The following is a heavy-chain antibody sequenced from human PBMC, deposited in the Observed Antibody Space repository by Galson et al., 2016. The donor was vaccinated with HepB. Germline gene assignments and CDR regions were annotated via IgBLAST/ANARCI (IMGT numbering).Heavy chain of an antibody. Sequence: YLRLSCAASGFIFSNYAMHWVRQVPGKGLEWVAVISLDGSDNYYSDSVKGRFAISRVNSKNTVFLQMNSLRGEDTGLYYCAKATSYFSYHGMDVWGQGTTVTVSS. D-gene: IGHD3-9*01. CDR3: AKATSYFSYHGMDV. CDR2: ISLDGSDN. CDR1: GFIFSNYA. J-gene: IGHJ6*02. V-gene: IGHV3-30*18.